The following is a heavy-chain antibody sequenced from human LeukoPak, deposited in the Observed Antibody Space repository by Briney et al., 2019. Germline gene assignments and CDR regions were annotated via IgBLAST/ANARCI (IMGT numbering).Heavy chain of an antibody. D-gene: IGHD6-25*01. J-gene: IGHJ4*02. Sequence: GGPLRLSCAASGFTFSDYYMSGLRQAPGKGREWRSYISGDNGSIYYVDCVRGRFTISRDNDKNSLYLQVNSLRDEDTAVYYCVRAYSRGYSADFDYWGQGTLVTVSS. CDR2: ISGDNGSI. V-gene: IGHV3-11*01. CDR1: GFTFSDYY. CDR3: VRAYSRGYSADFDY.